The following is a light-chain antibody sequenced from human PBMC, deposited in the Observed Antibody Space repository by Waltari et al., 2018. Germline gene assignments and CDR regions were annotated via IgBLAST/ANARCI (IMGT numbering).Light chain of an antibody. Sequence: EIVLTQSPGTLTLSPGERATLSCRASQSVKNNYLAWYHQKPGQAPRLLIFDASSRATGIPDRFSGSGSGTDFTLTISRLEPEDFAVYYCQQYGSSPPYTFGQGTKLEIK. CDR2: DAS. CDR1: QSVKNNY. V-gene: IGKV3-20*01. CDR3: QQYGSSPPYT. J-gene: IGKJ2*01.